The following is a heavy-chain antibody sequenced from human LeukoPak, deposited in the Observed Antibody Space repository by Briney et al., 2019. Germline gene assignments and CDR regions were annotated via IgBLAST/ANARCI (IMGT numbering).Heavy chain of an antibody. CDR1: GFTFSSYS. CDR2: ISSSSSYI. D-gene: IGHD2-15*01. V-gene: IGHV3-21*01. CDR3: ARGSPGSYYYGMDV. J-gene: IGHJ6*02. Sequence: GGSLRLSCEASGFTFSSYSINWVRQAPGKGLEWVSSISSSSSYIYYADSMKGRFTISRDNAKNSLYLQMNSLRAEDTAVYYCARGSPGSYYYGMDVWGQGTTVTVSS.